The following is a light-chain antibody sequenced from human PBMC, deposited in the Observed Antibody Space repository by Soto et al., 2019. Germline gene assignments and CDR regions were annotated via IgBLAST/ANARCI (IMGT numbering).Light chain of an antibody. V-gene: IGLV1-40*01. CDR3: QSFDTSLSGFYV. J-gene: IGLJ1*01. Sequence: QSVLTQPPSVSGAPGQRVTISCTGSSSNIGAHYDVHWYQQLPGTAPKLLIYANTNRPSGVPDRFSGSKSGTSATLAITGLQADDEADCYCQSFDTSLSGFYVFGTGTKVTVL. CDR2: ANT. CDR1: SSNIGAHYD.